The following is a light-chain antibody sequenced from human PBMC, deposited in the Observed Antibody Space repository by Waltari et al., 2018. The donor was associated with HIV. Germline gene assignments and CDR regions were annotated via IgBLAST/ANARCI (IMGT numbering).Light chain of an antibody. CDR3: QSSDSTLSGSV. Sequence: QSVLTQPPSVSGAPGQRVTLSCTGSNSNIGTHDVHWYQQFPAAAPQLLIDNTTSRPSGVPDRFSCSNSGTSASLAITGIQSEDEADYFGQSSDSTLSGSVFGGGTKLTVL. V-gene: IGLV1-40*01. CDR1: NSNIGTHD. J-gene: IGLJ2*01. CDR2: NTT.